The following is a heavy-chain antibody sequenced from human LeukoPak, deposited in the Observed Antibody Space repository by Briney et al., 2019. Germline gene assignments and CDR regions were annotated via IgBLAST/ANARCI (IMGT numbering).Heavy chain of an antibody. CDR2: ISGSGGST. D-gene: IGHD5-18*01. CDR3: AKDRGYSYGFFDY. J-gene: IGHJ4*02. CDR1: GFTFSSYA. V-gene: IGHV3-23*01. Sequence: GGSLRLSCATSGFTFSSYAMSWVRQAPGKGLEWVSAISGSGGSTYYADSVKGRFTISRDNSKNTLYLQMNSLRAEDTAVYYCAKDRGYSYGFFDYWGQGTLVTVSS.